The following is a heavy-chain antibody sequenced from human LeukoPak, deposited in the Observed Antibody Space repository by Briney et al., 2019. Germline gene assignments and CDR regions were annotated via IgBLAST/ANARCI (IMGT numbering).Heavy chain of an antibody. V-gene: IGHV3-74*01. J-gene: IGHJ4*02. CDR3: ARAASAYNSDYYFDH. CDR1: GFTFNAYW. D-gene: IGHD1-1*01. CDR2: INKDATTI. Sequence: GGSLRLSCAASGFTFNAYWMHWIRQAPGKGLVWVASINKDATTIRYADSVKGRFTISRDNAENTLSLEMKGLRAEDTAMYYCARAASAYNSDYYFDHWGQGALVTVSS.